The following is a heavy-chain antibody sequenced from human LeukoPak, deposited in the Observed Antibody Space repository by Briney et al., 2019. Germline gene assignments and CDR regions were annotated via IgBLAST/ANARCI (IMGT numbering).Heavy chain of an antibody. CDR2: IYYSGST. V-gene: IGHV4-59*01. Sequence: SETLSLTCTVSGGSISSYYWSWIRQPPGKGLEWIGYIYYSGSTNYNPSLKSRVTISVDTSKNQFSLKLSSVTAADTAVYYCARAGYTSNWHFDYWGQGALVTVSS. CDR1: GGSISSYY. D-gene: IGHD6-13*01. CDR3: ARAGYTSNWHFDY. J-gene: IGHJ4*02.